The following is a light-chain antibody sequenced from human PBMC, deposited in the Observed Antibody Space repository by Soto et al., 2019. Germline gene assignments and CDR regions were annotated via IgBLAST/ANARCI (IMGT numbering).Light chain of an antibody. V-gene: IGKV3D-15*01. J-gene: IGKJ2*01. CDR3: QQYSNWPPMYT. CDR1: QSVSFN. Sequence: EIVMTQSPATLSVSPGERATLSCRASQSVSFNLAWYQQKPGQAPRLLIYGTFTRATGIPARFSGSGSGTEFTLAISSLQSEDFAVYYCQQYSNWPPMYTFGQGTKVEIK. CDR2: GTF.